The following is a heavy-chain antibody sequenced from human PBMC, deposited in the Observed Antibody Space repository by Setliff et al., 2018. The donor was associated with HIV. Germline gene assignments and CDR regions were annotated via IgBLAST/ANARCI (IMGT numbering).Heavy chain of an antibody. CDR3: AGEIAPAARLPNVGGPPPPGYYHYMDV. CDR1: HGSITSTSYY. J-gene: IGHJ6*03. D-gene: IGHD2-8*01. V-gene: IGHV4-39*07. Sequence: PSETLSLTCIVSHGSITSTSYYWGWVRQSPGRGLEWIGSIYYSGRTYYNPSLKSRVTMSVDTSTNQFSLDLTSVTAADTAVYFCAGEIAPAARLPNVGGPPPPGYYHYMDVWGKGTTVTVSS. CDR2: IYYSGRT.